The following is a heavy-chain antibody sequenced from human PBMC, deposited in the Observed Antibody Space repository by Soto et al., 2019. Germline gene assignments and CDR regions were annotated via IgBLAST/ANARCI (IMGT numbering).Heavy chain of an antibody. J-gene: IGHJ6*02. D-gene: IGHD6-6*01. V-gene: IGHV3-9*01. CDR1: GFTFDDYA. CDR2: ISWNSGSI. Sequence: PGGSLRLSCAASGFTFDDYAMHWVRQAPGKGLEWVSGISWNSGSIGYADSVKGRFTISRDNAKNSLYLQMNSLRAEDTALYYCAKDIPSSSSYYYGMDVWGQGTTVTVSS. CDR3: AKDIPSSSSYYYGMDV.